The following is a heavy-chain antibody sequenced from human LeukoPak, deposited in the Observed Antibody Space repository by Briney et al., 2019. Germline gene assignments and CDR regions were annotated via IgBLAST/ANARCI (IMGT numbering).Heavy chain of an antibody. V-gene: IGHV3-66*01. D-gene: IGHD1-26*01. Sequence: GGSLRLSCAASGFTVSSNYMSWVRQAPGKGLEWVSVIYSGGSTYYADSVKGRFTISRDNSKNTLYLQMNSLRAEDTAVYYCARDGEWELRDAFDIWGQGTMVTVSS. CDR2: IYSGGST. CDR3: ARDGEWELRDAFDI. J-gene: IGHJ3*02. CDR1: GFTVSSNY.